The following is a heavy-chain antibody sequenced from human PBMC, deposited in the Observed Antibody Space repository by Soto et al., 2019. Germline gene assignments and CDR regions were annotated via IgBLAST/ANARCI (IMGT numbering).Heavy chain of an antibody. D-gene: IGHD2-15*01. CDR2: ISPYNGNT. J-gene: IGHJ6*02. V-gene: IGHV1-18*01. CDR1: GYTFTSYG. CDR3: ARLRISRGAVVVVAAPYYYYGMDV. Sequence: GASVKVSCKASGYTFTSYGISWVRQAPGQGLEWMGWISPYNGNTNYAQKLQGRVTMTRDTSTSTVYMELSSLKASDTAMYYCARLRISRGAVVVVAAPYYYYGMDVWGQGTTVTVSS.